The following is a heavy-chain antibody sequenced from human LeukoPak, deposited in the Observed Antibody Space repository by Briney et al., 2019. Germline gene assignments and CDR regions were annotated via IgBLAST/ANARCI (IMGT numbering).Heavy chain of an antibody. CDR1: GYTFTSNY. CDR3: ARVGPAARPYYFDY. CDR2: ISPSGGST. J-gene: IGHJ4*02. D-gene: IGHD6-13*01. Sequence: ASVKVSCKAFGYTFTSNYMHWVRQAPGQGPEWMGGISPSGGSTTYAQKFQGRVTLTRDTSTSTAYLELSSLRSEDTAVYYCARVGPAARPYYFDYWRQGTLVTVSS. V-gene: IGHV1-46*01.